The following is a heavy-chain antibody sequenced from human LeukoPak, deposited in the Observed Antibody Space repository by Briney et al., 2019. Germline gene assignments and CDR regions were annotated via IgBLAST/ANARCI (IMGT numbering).Heavy chain of an antibody. Sequence: GGSLRLSCAASGFTFSSYEMNWVRQAPGKGLEWVSYISSSGSTIYYADSVKGRFTISRDNAKNSLYLQVNSLRAEDTAVYYCARGTGSYYPYYFDYWGQGTLVTVSS. D-gene: IGHD3-10*01. CDR2: ISSSGSTI. J-gene: IGHJ4*02. V-gene: IGHV3-48*03. CDR1: GFTFSSYE. CDR3: ARGTGSYYPYYFDY.